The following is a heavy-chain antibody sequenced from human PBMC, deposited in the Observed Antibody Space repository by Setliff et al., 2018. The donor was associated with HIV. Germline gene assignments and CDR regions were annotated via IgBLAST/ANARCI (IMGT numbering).Heavy chain of an antibody. CDR1: GGSISGHY. Sequence: SETLSLTCSFPGGSISGHYWSWIRQTPGKGLEWIATIYTTERISYNPSLRSRVTRSVETSQNLFSLRLRSVTAADTGVYYCARPGSSSYYYAMDVWGLGTTVTVSS. CDR3: ARPGSSSYYYAMDV. D-gene: IGHD3-10*01. CDR2: IYTTERI. V-gene: IGHV4-59*11. J-gene: IGHJ6*02.